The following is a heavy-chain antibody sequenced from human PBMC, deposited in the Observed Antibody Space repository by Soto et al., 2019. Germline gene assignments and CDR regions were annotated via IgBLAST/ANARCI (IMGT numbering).Heavy chain of an antibody. Sequence: SETLSLTCTVSGGSISSCDYYWSWIRQPPGKGLEWIGYIYYSGSTYYNPSLKSRVTISVDTSKNQFSLKLSSVTAADTAVYYCARVGPAGAFDIWGQGTMVTVSS. CDR3: ARVGPAGAFDI. CDR1: GGSISSCDYY. CDR2: IYYSGST. J-gene: IGHJ3*02. V-gene: IGHV4-30-4*01.